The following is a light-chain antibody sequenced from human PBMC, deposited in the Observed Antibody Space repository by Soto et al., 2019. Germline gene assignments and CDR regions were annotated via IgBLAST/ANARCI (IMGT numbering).Light chain of an antibody. CDR1: TSDVGRYNY. V-gene: IGLV2-14*01. CDR2: DVS. Sequence: QSALTQPASVSGSPGQAITISCTGTTSDVGRYNYVSWHQQHPGKAPKLLIFDVSNRSSGVSDRFSGSKSGNTASLTISGLQAEDEADYYCSSYTTGTTWVFGGGTKRTVL. CDR3: SSYTTGTTWV. J-gene: IGLJ3*02.